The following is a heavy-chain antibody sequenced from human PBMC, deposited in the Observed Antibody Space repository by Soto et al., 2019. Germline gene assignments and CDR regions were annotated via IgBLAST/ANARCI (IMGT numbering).Heavy chain of an antibody. J-gene: IGHJ2*01. CDR1: GGSISSYY. Sequence: QVHLQESGPGLVKPSETLSLTCTVSGGSISSYYWSWIRQPPGKGLEWIGYVYYSGSTNYNPSLKVRVTISVDTSKNQLSLKLSSVTAADTAIYYCARQAYGDYDRYFDLWGRGTLVTVSS. V-gene: IGHV4-59*08. CDR3: ARQAYGDYDRYFDL. CDR2: VYYSGST. D-gene: IGHD4-17*01.